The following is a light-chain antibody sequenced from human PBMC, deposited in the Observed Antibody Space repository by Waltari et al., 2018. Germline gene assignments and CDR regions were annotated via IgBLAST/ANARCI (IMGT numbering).Light chain of an antibody. CDR3: CSYAGSSTYV. CDR2: DVS. CDR1: SRAVGFYNY. Sequence: HSALTQPASVSGSPGQSITISCPGTSRAVGFYNYVSWYQQYPGKAPKFMIYDVSKRPSGVSNRFSGSKSGNTASLTISGLQAEDEADYYCCSYAGSSTYVFGTGTKVTVL. V-gene: IGLV2-23*02. J-gene: IGLJ1*01.